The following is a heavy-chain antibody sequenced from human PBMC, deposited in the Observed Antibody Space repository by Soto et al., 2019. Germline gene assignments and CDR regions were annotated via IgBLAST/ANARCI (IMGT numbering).Heavy chain of an antibody. V-gene: IGHV4-59*01. Sequence: PSETLSLTCTVSGGSISNYYWSWIRQPPGKGLEWIGHIYYSGSTNYNPSLKSRVTISVDTSKNQFSLKLSSVTAADTAVYYCARRGGWLDYWGQGTLVTVSS. CDR3: ARRGGWLDY. CDR2: IYYSGST. D-gene: IGHD6-19*01. J-gene: IGHJ4*02. CDR1: GGSISNYY.